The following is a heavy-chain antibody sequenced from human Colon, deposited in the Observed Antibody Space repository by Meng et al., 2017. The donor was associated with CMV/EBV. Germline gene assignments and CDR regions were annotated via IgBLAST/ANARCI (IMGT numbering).Heavy chain of an antibody. D-gene: IGHD3-3*01. CDR1: GYTFTDHY. V-gene: IGHV1-2*02. CDR3: ARVDSDSSGYYGPDF. J-gene: IGHJ3*01. CDR2: INPNTGGT. Sequence: ASVTVSCQASGYTFTDHYIQWVRQAPGQGLEWMGWINPNTGGTTSEPNFHGRVTLTRDTSISTVYMEVTRLTSDDTAMYYCARVDSDSSGYYGPDFWGQGTMVTVSS.